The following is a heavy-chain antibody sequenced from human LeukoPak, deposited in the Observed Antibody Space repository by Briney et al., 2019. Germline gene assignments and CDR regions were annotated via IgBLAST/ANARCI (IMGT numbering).Heavy chain of an antibody. D-gene: IGHD3-22*01. CDR1: GITFSYCT. J-gene: IGHJ4*02. CDR2: IIPIFGTA. Sequence: SVKVSCKASGITFSYCTISWVRQAPGQGLEWMGRIIPIFGTADYAQKFQGRVTMTTDESTSTAYMELSSLRPEDTAVYYCAREPVPRSSGLQYWGQGTLVTVSS. V-gene: IGHV1-69*05. CDR3: AREPVPRSSGLQY.